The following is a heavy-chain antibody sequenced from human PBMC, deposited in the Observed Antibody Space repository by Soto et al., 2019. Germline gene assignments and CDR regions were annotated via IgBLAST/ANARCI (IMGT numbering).Heavy chain of an antibody. D-gene: IGHD5-12*01. Sequence: SETLALTCSVSGVSVSSCSHYWSWIRQSPGKGLEWIGFIYYSGSTNYNPSLKSRVTISVDTSKNQFSLKVTSVTAADTAVYFCARDPIGYSRSHFFDLWAQGTLVTVSS. CDR3: ARDPIGYSRSHFFDL. CDR2: IYYSGST. V-gene: IGHV4-61*01. J-gene: IGHJ5*02. CDR1: GVSVSSCSHY.